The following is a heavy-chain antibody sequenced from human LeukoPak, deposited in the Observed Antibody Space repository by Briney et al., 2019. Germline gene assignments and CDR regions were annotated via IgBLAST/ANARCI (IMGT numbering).Heavy chain of an antibody. D-gene: IGHD2-2*01. CDR1: GFTFSSYG. Sequence: GRSLRLSCAASGFTFSSYGMHWVRQAPGKGLEWVAVISYDGSNKYYADSVKGRFTISRDNSKNTLNLQMNSLRAEDTAVYYCARPYCSSTSCYADIDYWGQGTLVTVSS. CDR3: ARPYCSSTSCYADIDY. V-gene: IGHV3-30*03. J-gene: IGHJ4*02. CDR2: ISYDGSNK.